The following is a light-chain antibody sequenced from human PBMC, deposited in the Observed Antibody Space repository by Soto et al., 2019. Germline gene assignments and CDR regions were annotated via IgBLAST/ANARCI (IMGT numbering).Light chain of an antibody. CDR3: QQSYSTPV. CDR2: AAS. CDR1: QSISSY. Sequence: DIQMTQSPSSLSASVGDRVTITCRASQSISSYLNWYQQKPGKAPKLLIYAASSLQSGVPSRFSGSGSGTDFTLTISSLQPKDFATYYCQQSYSTPVFGQGTKLEIK. V-gene: IGKV1-39*01. J-gene: IGKJ2*01.